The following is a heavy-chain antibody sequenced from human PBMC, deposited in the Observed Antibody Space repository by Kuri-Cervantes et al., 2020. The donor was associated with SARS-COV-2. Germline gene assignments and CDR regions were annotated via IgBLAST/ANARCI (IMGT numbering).Heavy chain of an antibody. CDR3: TTLIDY. CDR1: GFTFSSYS. CDR2: ISSSSSTI. V-gene: IGHV3-48*01. J-gene: IGHJ4*02. Sequence: GGSLRLSCAASGFTFSSYSMNWVRQAPGKGLEWVSYISSSSSTIYYADSVKGRFTISRDNAKNSLYLQMNSLKTEDTAVYYCTTLIDYWGQGALVTVSS.